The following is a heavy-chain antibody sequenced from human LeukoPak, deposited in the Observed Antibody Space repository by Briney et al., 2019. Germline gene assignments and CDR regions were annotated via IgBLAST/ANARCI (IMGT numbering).Heavy chain of an antibody. CDR2: IIPMSETP. J-gene: IGHJ3*02. D-gene: IGHD2-2*01. V-gene: IGHV1-69*05. CDR1: GGTFSINA. Sequence: ASVKVPCKASGGTFSINAITWLRQAPGQGLEWMGGIIPMSETPKYTQKFQGRVTIATDESTNTAYMELSSLRSEDTAVYYCARDKNSGECVSNSCYGVWPLDIWGQGTMVTVSS. CDR3: ARDKNSGECVSNSCYGVWPLDI.